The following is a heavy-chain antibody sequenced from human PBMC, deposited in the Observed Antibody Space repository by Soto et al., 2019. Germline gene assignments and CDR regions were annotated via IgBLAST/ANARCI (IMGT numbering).Heavy chain of an antibody. Sequence: GGSLRLSCAASGFTFSSYGMHWVRQAPGKWLEWVAVISYDGSNKYYADSVKGRFTISRDNSKNTLYLQMNSLRAEDTAVYYCAKDGDYDFWSGSKSNYYYGMDVWGQGXTVTVYS. J-gene: IGHJ6*02. CDR3: AKDGDYDFWSGSKSNYYYGMDV. V-gene: IGHV3-30*18. D-gene: IGHD3-3*01. CDR1: GFTFSSYG. CDR2: ISYDGSNK.